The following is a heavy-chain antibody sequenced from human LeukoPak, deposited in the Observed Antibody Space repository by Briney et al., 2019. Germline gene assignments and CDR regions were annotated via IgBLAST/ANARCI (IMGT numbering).Heavy chain of an antibody. CDR2: IYYSGSA. Sequence: SETLSLTCTVSGGSISSYYWSWIRQPPGKGLEWIGYIYYSGSAYYNPSLKSRVTISVDTSKNQFSLKLSSVSAADTAVFYCARVSAGSVILDPWGQGTLVTVSS. V-gene: IGHV4-59*12. D-gene: IGHD3-16*01. CDR1: GGSISSYY. CDR3: ARVSAGSVILDP. J-gene: IGHJ5*02.